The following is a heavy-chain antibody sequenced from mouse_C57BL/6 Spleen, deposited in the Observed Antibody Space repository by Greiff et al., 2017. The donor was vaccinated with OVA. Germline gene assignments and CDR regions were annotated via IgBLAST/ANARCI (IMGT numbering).Heavy chain of an antibody. V-gene: IGHV1-4*01. CDR3: AREDGLLDFDY. Sequence: QVQLQQSGAELARPGASVKMSCKASGYTFTSYTMHWVKQRPGQGLEWIGYINPSSGYTKYNQKFKDKATLTADKSSSTAYMQLSSLTSEDSAVYYCAREDGLLDFDYWGQGTTLTVSS. CDR2: INPSSGYT. CDR1: GYTFTSYT. J-gene: IGHJ2*01. D-gene: IGHD2-3*01.